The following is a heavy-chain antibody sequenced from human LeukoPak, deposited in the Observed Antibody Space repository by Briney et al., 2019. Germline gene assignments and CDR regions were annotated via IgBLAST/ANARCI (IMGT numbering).Heavy chain of an antibody. Sequence: GGSLRLSCAASGFTFSDYYMSWIRQAPGKGLGWVSYISSSGSTIYYADSVKGRFTISRDNAKNSLYLQMNSLRAEDTAVYYCARDRSSTIFGVVTPLDYWGQGTPVTVSS. CDR1: GFTFSDYY. CDR3: ARDRSSTIFGVVTPLDY. J-gene: IGHJ4*02. D-gene: IGHD3-3*01. V-gene: IGHV3-11*01. CDR2: ISSSGSTI.